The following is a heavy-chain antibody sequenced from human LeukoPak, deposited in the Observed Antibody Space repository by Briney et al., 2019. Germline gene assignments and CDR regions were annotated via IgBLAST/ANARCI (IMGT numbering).Heavy chain of an antibody. CDR3: ATAGSYYYDSSGPFDY. J-gene: IGHJ4*02. CDR2: FDPEDGET. CDR1: GGTFSSYA. D-gene: IGHD3-22*01. V-gene: IGHV1-24*01. Sequence: GSSVKVSCKASGGTFSSYAISWVRQAPGQGLEWMGGFDPEDGETIYAQKFQGRVTMTEDTSTDTAYMELSSLRSEDTAVYYCATAGSYYYDSSGPFDYWGQGTLVTVSS.